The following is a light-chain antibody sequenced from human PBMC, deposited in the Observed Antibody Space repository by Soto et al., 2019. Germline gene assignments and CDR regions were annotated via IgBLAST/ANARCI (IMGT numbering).Light chain of an antibody. CDR1: QSVTSSY. J-gene: IGKJ4*01. CDR3: RQYGGSPPLS. CDR2: GAS. V-gene: IGKV3-20*01. Sequence: EIVLTQSPGTLSLSPGERATLSCRASQSVTSSYLAWDQQKPGQAPRLLIYGASSRATGIPDRFSGSGSGTDFTLTISGLEPEDFAVYYCRQYGGSPPLSFGGGTKVEIK.